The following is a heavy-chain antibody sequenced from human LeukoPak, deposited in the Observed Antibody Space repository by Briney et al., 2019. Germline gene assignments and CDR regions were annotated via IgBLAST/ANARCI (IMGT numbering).Heavy chain of an antibody. CDR3: ARGGSYYGY. CDR2: MCYSGST. J-gene: IGHJ4*02. D-gene: IGHD1-26*01. V-gene: IGHV4-59*01. Sequence: PSETLSLTCTVSGGSIYSYCWSWIRQPPGKGLEWIGYMCYSGSTNYNSSLRSRVTISLDTSKNQFSLKVSSVTAADTAVYYCARGGSYYGYWGQGTLVTVSS. CDR1: GGSIYSYC.